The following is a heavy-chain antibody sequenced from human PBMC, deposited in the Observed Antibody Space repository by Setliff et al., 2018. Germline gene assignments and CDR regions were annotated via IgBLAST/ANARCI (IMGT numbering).Heavy chain of an antibody. D-gene: IGHD2-8*01. CDR2: VXXXXXXX. V-gene: IGHV3-30*02. J-gene: IGHJ4*02. Sequence: GASLTISCAASGFVFGTYGMHWVRQAPGKGLDWVASVXXXXXXXXXXDSVXXXFTISRDNSENTLFLQMTSLRPEDTGIYYCAKVKKPLIRGSGFDYWGRGTLVTVSS. CDR1: GFVFGTYG. CDR3: AKVKKPLIRGSGFDY.